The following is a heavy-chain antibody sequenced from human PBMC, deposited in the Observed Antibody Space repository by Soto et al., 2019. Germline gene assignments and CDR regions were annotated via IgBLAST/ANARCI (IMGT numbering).Heavy chain of an antibody. J-gene: IGHJ4*02. CDR3: ARGFGATVTTYFDY. V-gene: IGHV4-31*03. Sequence: QVQLQESGPGLVKPSQTLSLTCTVSGGSISSGGYYWSWIRQHPGKGLEWIGYIYYSGSTYYNPSPKSRVTISVDTSKNQFSLKPSSVTAADTAVYYCARGFGATVTTYFDYWGQGTLVTVSS. D-gene: IGHD4-17*01. CDR1: GGSISSGGYY. CDR2: IYYSGST.